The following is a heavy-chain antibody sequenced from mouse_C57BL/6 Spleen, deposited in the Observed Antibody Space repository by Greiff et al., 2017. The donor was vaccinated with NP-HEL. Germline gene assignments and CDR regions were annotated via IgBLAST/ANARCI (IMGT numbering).Heavy chain of an antibody. Sequence: QVQLQQSGAELVKPGASVKISCKASGYAFSSYWMNWVKQRPGKGLEWIGQIYPGDGDTNYNGKFKGKATLTADKSSSTAYMQLSSLTSADSAVYVYARRNCGSSYDYAMAYWGQGTSVTVSS. J-gene: IGHJ4*01. CDR2: IYPGDGDT. D-gene: IGHD1-1*01. CDR3: ARRNCGSSYDYAMAY. V-gene: IGHV1-80*01. CDR1: GYAFSSYW.